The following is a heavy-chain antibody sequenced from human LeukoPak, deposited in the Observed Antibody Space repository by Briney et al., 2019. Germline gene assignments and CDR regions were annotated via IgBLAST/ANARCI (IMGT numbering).Heavy chain of an antibody. V-gene: IGHV1-69*05. J-gene: IGHJ4*02. D-gene: IGHD5-24*01. Sequence: GASVKVSCKASGGTFSSYAISWVRQAPGQGLEWMGGIIPIFGTANYAQKFQGRVTITTDESTSTAYMELSSLRSEDTAVYYCARGGWLQLPSGFDYWGQGTLVTVSS. CDR1: GGTFSSYA. CDR2: IIPIFGTA. CDR3: ARGGWLQLPSGFDY.